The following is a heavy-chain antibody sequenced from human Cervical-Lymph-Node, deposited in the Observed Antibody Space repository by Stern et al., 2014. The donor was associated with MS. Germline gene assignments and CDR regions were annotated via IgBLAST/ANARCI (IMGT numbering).Heavy chain of an antibody. Sequence: EGQLVESGGGVIQPGGSLRLSCTASGLTVSRDYMTWVRQAPGQRLEWVSLITNVGSTFYTDSVKGRFTISRDDSKNTVYLHMTSLRAEDTAMYYCARDTSSPERSDWWGQGTLVTVSS. V-gene: IGHV3-53*01. CDR2: ITNVGST. J-gene: IGHJ4*02. D-gene: IGHD1-1*01. CDR3: ARDTSSPERSDW. CDR1: GLTVSRDY.